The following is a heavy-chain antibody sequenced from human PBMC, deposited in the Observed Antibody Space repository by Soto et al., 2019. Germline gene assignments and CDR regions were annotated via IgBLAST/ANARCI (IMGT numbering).Heavy chain of an antibody. V-gene: IGHV3-48*03. Sequence: GGSLRLSCAASGFTFSSYEMNWVRQAPGKGLEWVSYISSSGSTIYYADSVKGRFTISRDNAKNSLYLQMNSLRAEDTAVYYCARLFYGDYVTNWFDPWGQGTLVTVSS. J-gene: IGHJ5*02. CDR1: GFTFSSYE. CDR3: ARLFYGDYVTNWFDP. CDR2: ISSSGSTI. D-gene: IGHD4-17*01.